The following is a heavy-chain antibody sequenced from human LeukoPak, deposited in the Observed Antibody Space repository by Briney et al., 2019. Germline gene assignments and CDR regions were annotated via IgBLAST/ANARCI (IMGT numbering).Heavy chain of an antibody. D-gene: IGHD3-22*01. V-gene: IGHV4-38-2*02. CDR3: AREEYYDSSGYPYNWFDP. CDR1: GYSISSGYY. J-gene: IGHJ5*02. Sequence: ETLSLTCTVSGYSISSGYYWGWIRQPPGKGLEWIGSIYHSGSTYYNPSLKSRVTISVDTSKNQFSLKLSSVTAADTAVYYCAREEYYDSSGYPYNWFDPWGQGTLVTVSS. CDR2: IYHSGST.